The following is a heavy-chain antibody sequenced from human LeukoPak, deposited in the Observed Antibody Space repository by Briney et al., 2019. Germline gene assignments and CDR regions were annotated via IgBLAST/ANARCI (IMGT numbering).Heavy chain of an antibody. CDR1: GGSFSGYY. J-gene: IGHJ6*03. Sequence: PSETLSLTCAVYGGSFSGYYWSWIRQPPGKGLEWIGEINHSGSTNYNPSLKSRVTISVDTSKNQFSLKLSSVTAADTAVYYCARAYSSYVGYYCMDVWGKGTTVTVSS. CDR3: ARAYSSYVGYYCMDV. V-gene: IGHV4-34*01. D-gene: IGHD6-6*01. CDR2: INHSGST.